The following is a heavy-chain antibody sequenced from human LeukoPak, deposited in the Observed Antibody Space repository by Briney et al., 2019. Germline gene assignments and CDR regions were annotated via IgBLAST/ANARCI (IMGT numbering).Heavy chain of an antibody. J-gene: IGHJ4*02. CDR3: ASTSGWYEPIDY. D-gene: IGHD6-19*01. CDR2: IWYDGSNK. CDR1: GFTFSSYG. V-gene: IGHV3-33*01. Sequence: GGPLRLSCAASGFTFSSYGMHWVRQAPGKGLEWVAVIWYDGSNKYYADSVKGRFTISRDNSKNTLYLQMNSLRAEDTAVYYCASTSGWYEPIDYWGQGTLVTVSS.